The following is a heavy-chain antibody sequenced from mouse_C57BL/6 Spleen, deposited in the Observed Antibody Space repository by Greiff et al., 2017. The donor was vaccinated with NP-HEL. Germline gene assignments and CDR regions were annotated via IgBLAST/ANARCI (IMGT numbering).Heavy chain of an antibody. D-gene: IGHD2-3*01. Sequence: VQLQQPGAELVRPGTSVKLSCKASGYTFTSYWMHWVKQRPGQGLEWIGVIDPSDSYTNYNQKFKGKATLTVDTSSSTAYMQLSSLTSEDSAVYYCARRDGYYDYAMDYWGQGTSVTVSS. CDR3: ARRDGYYDYAMDY. CDR1: GYTFTSYW. CDR2: IDPSDSYT. V-gene: IGHV1-59*01. J-gene: IGHJ4*01.